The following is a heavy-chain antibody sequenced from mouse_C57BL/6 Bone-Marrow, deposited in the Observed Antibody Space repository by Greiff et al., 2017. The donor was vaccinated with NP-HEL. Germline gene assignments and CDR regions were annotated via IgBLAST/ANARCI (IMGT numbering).Heavy chain of an antibody. Sequence: EVQVVESGEGLVKPGGSLKLSCAASGFTFSSYAMSWVRQTPEKRLEWVAYISSGGDYIYYADTVKGRFTISRDNARNTLYLQMSSLKSEDTAMYYCTRENYGSSYEGWYFDVWGTGTTVTVSS. V-gene: IGHV5-9-1*02. CDR2: ISSGGDYI. CDR3: TRENYGSSYEGWYFDV. J-gene: IGHJ1*03. CDR1: GFTFSSYA. D-gene: IGHD1-1*01.